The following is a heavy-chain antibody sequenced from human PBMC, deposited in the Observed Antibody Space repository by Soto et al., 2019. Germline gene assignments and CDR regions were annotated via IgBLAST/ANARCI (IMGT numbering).Heavy chain of an antibody. Sequence: QVQLVESGGGVVQPGRSLRLSCAASGFTFSSYGMHWVRQAPGKGLEWVAVISYDGSNKYYADSVKGRFTISRDNSKNTLYLQRNSRRAEDRAVYYCAKTGGGRGGGELPDYGGQGTLVTVPS. V-gene: IGHV3-30*18. D-gene: IGHD1-26*01. J-gene: IGHJ4*02. CDR1: GFTFSSYG. CDR2: ISYDGSNK. CDR3: AKTGGGRGGGELPDY.